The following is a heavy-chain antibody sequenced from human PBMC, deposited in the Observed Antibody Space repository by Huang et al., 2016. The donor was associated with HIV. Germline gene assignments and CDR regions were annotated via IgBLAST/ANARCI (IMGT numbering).Heavy chain of an antibody. CDR1: GYDFGSYG. CDR2: VGRDSRET. Sequence: QVQLVQSGGEVKQPGASVRVSCKASGYDFGSYGMSWVRQAPGQGLEWLGWVGRDSRETRTAQKFQGRVTMTTDRSATTTYMELRSLRYDDTAVYYCARDTYYTDIWKRNDASFLWGQGTMITVYS. CDR3: ARDTYYTDIWKRNDASFL. V-gene: IGHV1-18*01. D-gene: IGHD3-22*01. J-gene: IGHJ3*01.